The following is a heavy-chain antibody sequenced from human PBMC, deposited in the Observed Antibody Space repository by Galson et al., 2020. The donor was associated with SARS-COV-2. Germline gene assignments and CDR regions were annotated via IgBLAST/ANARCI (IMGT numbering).Heavy chain of an antibody. J-gene: IGHJ6*02. V-gene: IGHV6-1*01. D-gene: IGHD3-10*01. CDR3: ASGRLWFGELLVDYYYYGMDV. CDR1: GDSVSSNSAA. Sequence: SETLSLTCAISGDSVSSNSAAWNWIRQSPSRGLEWLGRTYYRSKWYNDYAVSVKSRITINPDTSKNQFSLQLNSVTPEDTAVYYCASGRLWFGELLVDYYYYGMDVWGQGTTVTVS. CDR2: TYYRSKWYN.